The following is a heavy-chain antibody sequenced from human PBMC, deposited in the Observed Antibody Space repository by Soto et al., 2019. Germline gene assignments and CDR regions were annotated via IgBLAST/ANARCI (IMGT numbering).Heavy chain of an antibody. CDR3: ARASPPGDY. V-gene: IGHV1-3*01. CDR2: INAGNGNT. Sequence: QVQLVQSGAEVKKPGASVKVSCKASGYTFTSYAMNWVRQAPGQRLEWMGWINAGNGNTKYSQKFQGRVTITRDTSASTAYMELSSLRSEDTAVYYCARASPPGDYWGQGTLVTVSS. CDR1: GYTFTSYA. J-gene: IGHJ4*02.